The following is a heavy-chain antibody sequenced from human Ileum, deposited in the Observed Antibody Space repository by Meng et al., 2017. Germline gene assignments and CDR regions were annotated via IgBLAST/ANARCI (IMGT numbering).Heavy chain of an antibody. CDR3: ARERRHYYGSGSFDY. J-gene: IGHJ4*02. CDR1: GGAFRSDNYY. Sequence: QVQLQESGPGLVKPTQTLFLTRSVSGGAFRSDNYYWTWIRQTPGKGLEWIGLTYYNGSPFYNPSLRSRVTISVDTSKDQFSLKLTSVTAADTAVYYCARERRHYYGSGSFDYWGQGILVTVSS. CDR2: TYYNGSP. V-gene: IGHV4-30-4*01. D-gene: IGHD3-10*01.